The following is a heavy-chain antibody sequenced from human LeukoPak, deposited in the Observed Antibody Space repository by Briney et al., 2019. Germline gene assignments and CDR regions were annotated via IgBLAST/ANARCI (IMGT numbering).Heavy chain of an antibody. CDR2: ITSSSSSI. J-gene: IGHJ4*02. D-gene: IGHD3/OR15-3a*01. V-gene: IGHV3-21*01. Sequence: GGSLRLSCAASGFTFSAAWMNWVRQAPGKGLEWVSSITSSSSSIYSADSVKGRLTISRDNAKNSLYLEMNSLRDEDTAVYYCARDLAWGGYWGQGTLVTVSS. CDR1: GFTFSAAW. CDR3: ARDLAWGGY.